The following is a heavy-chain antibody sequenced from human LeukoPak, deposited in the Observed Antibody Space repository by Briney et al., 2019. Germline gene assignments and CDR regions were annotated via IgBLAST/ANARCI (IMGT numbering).Heavy chain of an antibody. J-gene: IGHJ4*02. CDR1: GGSFSGYY. Sequence: SETLSLTCAVYGGSFSGYYWSWIRQPPGKGLEWIGEINHSGSTNYNPSLKSRVTISVDTSKNQFSLKLSSVTAADTAVYYCARDHPYCSGGSCYSGYYYDSSGPIDYWGQGTLVTVSS. CDR3: ARDHPYCSGGSCYSGYYYDSSGPIDY. V-gene: IGHV4-34*01. CDR2: INHSGST. D-gene: IGHD2-15*01.